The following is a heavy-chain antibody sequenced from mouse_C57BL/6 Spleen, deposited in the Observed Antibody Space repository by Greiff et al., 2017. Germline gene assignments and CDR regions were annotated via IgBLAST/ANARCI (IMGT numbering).Heavy chain of an antibody. CDR1: GYTFTSYW. CDR3: ASDYGSPRGY. D-gene: IGHD1-1*01. CDR2: IYPGNSDT. Sequence: EVQLVESGTVLAMPGASVKMSCKTSGYTFTSYWMHWVKQRPGQGLEWIGAIYPGNSDTSYNQKFKGKATLTVDKSSSTAYMQLSSLTSEDSAVYYCASDYGSPRGYWGQGTNLTVSS. V-gene: IGHV1-5*01. J-gene: IGHJ2*01.